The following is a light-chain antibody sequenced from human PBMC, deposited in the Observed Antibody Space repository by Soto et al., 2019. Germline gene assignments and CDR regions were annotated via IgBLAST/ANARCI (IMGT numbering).Light chain of an antibody. CDR3: QQDNNWPPWT. CDR2: GAS. CDR1: QSVNIN. V-gene: IGKV3-15*01. Sequence: DIVMSHSPAAVSVSPEERATLSCRASQSVNINLAWYQQKPGQAPRLLIFGASSRANGIPARFSGSGSGTEFTLTISNLQTEDFAVYYCQQDNNWPPWTSGQGGKADI. J-gene: IGKJ1*01.